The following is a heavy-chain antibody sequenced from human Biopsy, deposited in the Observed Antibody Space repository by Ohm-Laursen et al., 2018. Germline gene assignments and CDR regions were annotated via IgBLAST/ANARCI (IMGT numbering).Heavy chain of an antibody. V-gene: IGHV1-2*02. CDR2: INPKSGDT. J-gene: IGHJ2*01. Sequence: SVKVSCKSSGYTFTAFSVHWLRQAPGQGLEWMGWINPKSGDTDYPQNFQGRVFMTRDTSISTAYMDLSRLRSDDTAVYYCARGRRHCSGTCSRWYFDLWGRGTLVTVSS. D-gene: IGHD2-2*01. CDR1: GYTFTAFS. CDR3: ARGRRHCSGTCSRWYFDL.